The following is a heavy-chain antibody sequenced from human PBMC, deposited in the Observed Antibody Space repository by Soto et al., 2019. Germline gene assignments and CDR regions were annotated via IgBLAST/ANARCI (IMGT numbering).Heavy chain of an antibody. CDR1: GGTFSSYA. Sequence: SVKVSCKASGGTFSSYAISWVRQAPGQGLEWMGGIIPIFGTANYAQKFQGRVTITADESTSTAYMELSSLRSEDTAVYYCARGPPAPPHYTMVRGLGAQFDYWGQGTLVTVS. V-gene: IGHV1-69*13. D-gene: IGHD3-10*01. J-gene: IGHJ4*02. CDR3: ARGPPAPPHYTMVRGLGAQFDY. CDR2: IIPIFGTA.